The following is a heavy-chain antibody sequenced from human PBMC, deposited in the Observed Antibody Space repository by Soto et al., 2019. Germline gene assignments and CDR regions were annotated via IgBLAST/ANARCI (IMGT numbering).Heavy chain of an antibody. CDR2: ISSSGYI. D-gene: IGHD2-15*01. Sequence: GGSLRLSCAASGFNFNSYTINWVRQAPGERLEWLSSISSSGYIFSTDSVRGRFTISRDNAKNSVYLQINSLRAEDTAVYFCARDCSGGSCYPGMDVWGQGTTVTVSS. J-gene: IGHJ6*02. CDR3: ARDCSGGSCYPGMDV. V-gene: IGHV3-21*01. CDR1: GFNFNSYT.